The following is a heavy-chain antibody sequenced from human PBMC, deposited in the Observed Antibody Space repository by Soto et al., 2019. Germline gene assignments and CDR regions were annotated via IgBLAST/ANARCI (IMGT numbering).Heavy chain of an antibody. CDR2: IWYDGSNK. J-gene: IGHJ4*02. D-gene: IGHD1-26*01. CDR3: ANGGSYYVGDY. CDR1: GFTFSSYG. Sequence: QVQLVESGGGVVQPGRSLRLSCAASGFTFSSYGMHWVRQAPGKGLEWVAVIWYDGSNKYYADSVKGRFTISRDNSKNMLYLQMNSLRAEDTAVYYCANGGSYYVGDYWGQGTLVTVSS. V-gene: IGHV3-33*06.